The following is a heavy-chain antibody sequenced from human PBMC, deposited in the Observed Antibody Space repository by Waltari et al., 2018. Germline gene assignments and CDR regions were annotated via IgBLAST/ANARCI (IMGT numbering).Heavy chain of an antibody. CDR1: GGTFSSYA. V-gene: IGHV1-69*01. J-gene: IGHJ5*02. D-gene: IGHD3-10*01. Sequence: QVQLVQSGAEVKKPGSSVKVSCKASGGTFSSYAISWVRQAPGQGLEWMGGIIPIFGTANYAQKFQGRVTITADESTSTAYMELSSLISEDTAVYYCARVITMVRGVIQTAWFDPWGQGTLVTVSS. CDR3: ARVITMVRGVIQTAWFDP. CDR2: IIPIFGTA.